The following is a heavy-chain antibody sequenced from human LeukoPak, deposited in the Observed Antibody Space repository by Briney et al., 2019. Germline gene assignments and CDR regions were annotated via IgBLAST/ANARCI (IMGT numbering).Heavy chain of an antibody. CDR3: ARPSGILTGWGAFDI. Sequence: PSETLSLTCTVSGGSISSSSYYWGWIRQPPGKGLEWIGSIYYSGSTYYNPSLKSRVTISVDTSKNQFSLKLSSVTAADTAVYYCARPSGILTGWGAFDIWGQGTMVTVSS. V-gene: IGHV4-39*07. CDR2: IYYSGST. D-gene: IGHD3-9*01. CDR1: GGSISSSSYY. J-gene: IGHJ3*02.